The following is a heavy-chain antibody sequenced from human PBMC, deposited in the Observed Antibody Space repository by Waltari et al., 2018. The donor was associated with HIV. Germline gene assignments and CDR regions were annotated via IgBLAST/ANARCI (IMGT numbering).Heavy chain of an antibody. CDR1: GYTFTSYG. CDR3: ARVAQYQYDFWSGYRFDY. Sequence: QVQLVQSGAEVKKPGASVKVSCKASGYTFTSYGISWVRQDPGQGLEWMGWISSYQGNTNYAKHLQGRVTLTTDTSTSTAYMELRSLRSDDTAVYFCARVAQYQYDFWSGYRFDYWGQGTLVTVSS. J-gene: IGHJ4*02. CDR2: ISSYQGNT. V-gene: IGHV1-18*01. D-gene: IGHD3-3*01.